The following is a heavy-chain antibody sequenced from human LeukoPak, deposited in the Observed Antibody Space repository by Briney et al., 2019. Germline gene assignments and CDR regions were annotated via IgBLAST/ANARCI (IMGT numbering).Heavy chain of an antibody. V-gene: IGHV5-51*01. Sequence: PGESLKISCKGSGYSFTSYWIGWVRQMPGKGLEWMGIICPGDSDTRYSPSFQGQVTISADKSISTAYLQWSSLKASDTAMYYCARQGCGGDCYSYPDDAFDIWGQGTMVTVSS. CDR2: ICPGDSDT. CDR3: ARQGCGGDCYSYPDDAFDI. J-gene: IGHJ3*02. CDR1: GYSFTSYW. D-gene: IGHD2-21*02.